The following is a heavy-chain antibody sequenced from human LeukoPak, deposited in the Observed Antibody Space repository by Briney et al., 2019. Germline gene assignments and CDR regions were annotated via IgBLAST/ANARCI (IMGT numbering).Heavy chain of an antibody. CDR1: GFTFSSYE. CDR2: ISTSGSTI. Sequence: PGGSLTLSCAAYGFTFSSYEISWVRQAPGKGLEWVSYISTSGSTIYYADSVKGRFTISRDNARNSLYLQMNSLRAEDTAVYYCARDKSYYGMDVWGKGSTDTVSS. V-gene: IGHV3-48*03. CDR3: ARDKSYYGMDV. J-gene: IGHJ6*04.